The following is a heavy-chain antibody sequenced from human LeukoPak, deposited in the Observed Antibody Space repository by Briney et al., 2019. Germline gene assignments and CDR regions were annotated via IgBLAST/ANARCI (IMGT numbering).Heavy chain of an antibody. CDR1: GFTFSTYW. D-gene: IGHD3-10*01. Sequence: PGGSLRLSCAASGFTFSTYWMTWVRQAPGKGLEWVANIKQDGSEKYYVDSVKGRFTISRDNAKKSLYLQMNSLRAEDTAIYYCARDGKGYYGAGTSTPPFDYWGQGTLVTVSS. J-gene: IGHJ4*02. CDR2: IKQDGSEK. CDR3: ARDGKGYYGAGTSTPPFDY. V-gene: IGHV3-7*01.